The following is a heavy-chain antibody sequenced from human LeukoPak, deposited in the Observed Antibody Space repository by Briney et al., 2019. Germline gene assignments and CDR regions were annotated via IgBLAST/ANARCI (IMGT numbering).Heavy chain of an antibody. Sequence: GGSLRLSCAASGFXFINYAISWVRQAPGMGLELVSGISGGSDGTYYADSVKGRFTISRDNSKNTLYLQMNSLRAEDTAIYYCAKGSSGYIYGDYWGQGTLVTVSS. CDR1: GFXFINYA. CDR3: AKGSSGYIYGDY. D-gene: IGHD5-18*01. J-gene: IGHJ4*02. CDR2: ISGGSDGT. V-gene: IGHV3-23*01.